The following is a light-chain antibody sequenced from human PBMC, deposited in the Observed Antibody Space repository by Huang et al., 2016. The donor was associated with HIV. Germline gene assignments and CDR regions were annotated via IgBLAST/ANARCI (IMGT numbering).Light chain of an antibody. CDR3: QQYNDWPPWYT. CDR2: GAS. J-gene: IGKJ2*01. V-gene: IGKV3-15*01. CDR1: RSVGNN. Sequence: IVMTQSPATLSVSPGERVTLSCRASRSVGNNLAWYQQKVGQPPRLLIYGASTRATGIAARFSGSGSVTDFTLTISSLQSEDFAVYYCQQYNDWPPWYTFGQGTKLEIK.